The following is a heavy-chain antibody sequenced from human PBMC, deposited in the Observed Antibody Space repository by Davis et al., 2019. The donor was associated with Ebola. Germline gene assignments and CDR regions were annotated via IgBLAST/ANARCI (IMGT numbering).Heavy chain of an antibody. CDR3: ARLTTVTTDY. Sequence: GESLKLSCIASGFSFNSYTMNWVRQAPGKGLEWLSYITNGGSTNSYADSVKGRFTVSRDNAKNSLYLQMNSLRDEDTAVYYCARLTTVTTDYWGQGTLVTVSS. CDR1: GFSFNSYT. V-gene: IGHV3-48*02. D-gene: IGHD4-17*01. CDR2: ITNGGSTN. J-gene: IGHJ4*02.